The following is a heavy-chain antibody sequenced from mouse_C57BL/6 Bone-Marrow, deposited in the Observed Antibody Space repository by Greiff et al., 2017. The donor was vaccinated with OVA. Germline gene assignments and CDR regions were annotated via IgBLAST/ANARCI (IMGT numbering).Heavy chain of an antibody. J-gene: IGHJ4*01. V-gene: IGHV1-82*01. D-gene: IGHD1-1*01. CDR2: IYPGDGDT. CDR3: ARAYYYGSSDAMDY. CDR1: GYAFSSSW. Sequence: VQLQQSGPELVKPGASVKISCKASGYAFSSSWMNWVKQRPGKGLEWIGRIYPGDGDTNYNGKFKGKATLTADKSSSTAYMQLSSLTSEDSAVYFCARAYYYGSSDAMDYWGQGTSVTVSS.